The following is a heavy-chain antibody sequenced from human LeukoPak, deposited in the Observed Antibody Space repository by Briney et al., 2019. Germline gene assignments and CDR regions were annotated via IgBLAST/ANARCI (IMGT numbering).Heavy chain of an antibody. D-gene: IGHD6-13*01. CDR3: ARGGGSSPWFDP. J-gene: IGHJ5*02. Sequence: ASVKVSCKASGYTFTSYDINWVRQATGQGHEWMGWMNPNSGNTGYAQKFQGRVTMTRNTSISTAYMELSSLRSEDTAVYYCARGGGSSPWFDPWGQGTLVTVSS. CDR1: GYTFTSYD. CDR2: MNPNSGNT. V-gene: IGHV1-8*01.